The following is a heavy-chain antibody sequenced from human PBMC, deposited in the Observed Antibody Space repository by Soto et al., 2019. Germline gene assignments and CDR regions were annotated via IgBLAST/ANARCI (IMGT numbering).Heavy chain of an antibody. Sequence: QVQLQESGPGLVRPSETLSLTCTVSGGSFSSYYWTWIRQSPGKGLEWIGYIYYSGSTDYNPSLRGRLAQSIDTSKNQFYLRLNSMTAADTAVYYCAGRDCSGTNCYYLDYYYMDVWGKGTTVTVSS. CDR1: GGSFSSYY. J-gene: IGHJ6*03. D-gene: IGHD2-2*01. CDR3: AGRDCSGTNCYYLDYYYMDV. CDR2: IYYSGST. V-gene: IGHV4-59*08.